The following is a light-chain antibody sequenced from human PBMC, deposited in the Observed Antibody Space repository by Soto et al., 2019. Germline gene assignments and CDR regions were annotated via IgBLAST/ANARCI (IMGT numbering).Light chain of an antibody. V-gene: IGKV1-5*03. CDR3: QHYNSYSEA. CDR1: QTISSW. CDR2: KAS. J-gene: IGKJ1*01. Sequence: DIQMTQSPSTLSGSVGDRVTITCRASQTISSWFAWYQQKPGIAPKRLIYKASTLKSGVPSRFSGSGSGTEFTLTISSLQPDDFATYYCQHYNSYSEAFGQGTKVDIK.